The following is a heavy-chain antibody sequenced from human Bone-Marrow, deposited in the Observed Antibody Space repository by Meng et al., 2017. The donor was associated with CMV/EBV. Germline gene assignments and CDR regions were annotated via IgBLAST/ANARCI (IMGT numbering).Heavy chain of an antibody. Sequence: LKISCAASGFTFSSYWMSWVRQAPGKGLEWVANIKQDGSEKYYVDSVKGRFTISRDNAKNSLYLQMNSLRAEDTAVYYCATAYRNYYDSSGYKRRGDYWGQGTLVTVSS. J-gene: IGHJ4*02. CDR1: GFTFSSYW. D-gene: IGHD3-22*01. V-gene: IGHV3-7*01. CDR3: ATAYRNYYDSSGYKRRGDY. CDR2: IKQDGSEK.